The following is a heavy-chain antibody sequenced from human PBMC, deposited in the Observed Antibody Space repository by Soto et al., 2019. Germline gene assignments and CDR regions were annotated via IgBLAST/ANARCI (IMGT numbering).Heavy chain of an antibody. Sequence: APGKGLEWVAVIWYDGSNKYYADSVKGRFTISRDNSKNTLYLQMNSLRAEDTAVYYCARDPLYCSGGSCFHFDYWGQGTLVTVSS. D-gene: IGHD2-15*01. CDR2: IWYDGSNK. CDR3: ARDPLYCSGGSCFHFDY. J-gene: IGHJ4*02. V-gene: IGHV3-33*01.